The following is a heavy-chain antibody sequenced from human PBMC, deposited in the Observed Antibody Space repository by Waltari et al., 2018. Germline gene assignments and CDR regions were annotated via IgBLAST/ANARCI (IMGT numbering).Heavy chain of an antibody. Sequence: EVQLVESGGGLVRPGGSLRLSCAASGFGFSDAWMSWVRQAPGKGLEWVGRSKKKSEGGTTDYAAPVKGRFTISRDDSKNTLYLQMNSLKTVDTAMYYCVTESYYDLIYWGQGTLVTVSS. J-gene: IGHJ4*02. D-gene: IGHD3-3*01. V-gene: IGHV3-15*01. CDR1: GFGFSDAW. CDR2: SKKKSEGGTT. CDR3: VTESYYDLIY.